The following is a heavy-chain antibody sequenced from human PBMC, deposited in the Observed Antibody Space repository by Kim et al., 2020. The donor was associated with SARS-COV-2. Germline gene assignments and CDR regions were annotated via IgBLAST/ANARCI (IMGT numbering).Heavy chain of an antibody. V-gene: IGHV4-34*01. CDR3: ASTPPPAVAGTYYYYYYMDV. D-gene: IGHD6-19*01. Sequence: SETLSLTCAVYGGSFSGYYWSWIRQPPGKGLEWIGEINHSGSTNYNPSPKSRVTISVDTSKNQFSLKLSSVTAADTAVYYCASTPPPAVAGTYYYYYYMDVWGEGTTVTVSS. CDR2: INHSGST. J-gene: IGHJ6*03. CDR1: GGSFSGYY.